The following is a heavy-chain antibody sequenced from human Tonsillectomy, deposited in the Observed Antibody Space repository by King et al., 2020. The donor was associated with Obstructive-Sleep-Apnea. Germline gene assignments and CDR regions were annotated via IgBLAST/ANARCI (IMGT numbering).Heavy chain of an antibody. CDR1: GFSVSSNY. CDR2: IYSGGST. Sequence: VQLVESGGGLVQPGGSLRLSCAASGFSVSSNYMNWVRQAPGKGLEWVAIIYSGGSTDYADSVKGRLTISRDNSNNTVYLQMNSLRGEDTAVYYCVRDYYGSGSYYDDAFDIWDQGTMVTVSS. V-gene: IGHV3-66*01. D-gene: IGHD3-10*01. J-gene: IGHJ3*02. CDR3: VRDYYGSGSYYDDAFDI.